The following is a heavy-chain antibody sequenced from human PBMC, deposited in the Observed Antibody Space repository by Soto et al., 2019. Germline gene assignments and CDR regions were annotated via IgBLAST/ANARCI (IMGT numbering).Heavy chain of an antibody. CDR2: ISGSGGST. V-gene: IGHV3-23*01. Sequence: PGGSLRLSCAASGFTFSSYAMSRVRQAPGKGLEWVSAISGSGGSTYYADSVKGRFTISRDNSKNTLYLQMNSLRAEDTAVYYCAKPGLVASLDYYYGMDVWGQGTTVTVSS. J-gene: IGHJ6*02. CDR1: GFTFSSYA. D-gene: IGHD2-8*02. CDR3: AKPGLVASLDYYYGMDV.